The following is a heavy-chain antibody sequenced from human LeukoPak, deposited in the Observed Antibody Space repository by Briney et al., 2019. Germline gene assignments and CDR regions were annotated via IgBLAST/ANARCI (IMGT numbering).Heavy chain of an antibody. D-gene: IGHD3-16*01. J-gene: IGHJ6*03. CDR2: IYYSGST. CDR1: GGSISSYY. Sequence: PSETLSLTCTVSGGSISSYYWSWIRQPPGKGLEWIGYIYYSGSTNYNPSLKSRVTISVDTSKNQFSLKLSSVNAPDKAVYIRGRTELWTYSYMDVWDKGTTVT. V-gene: IGHV4-59*01. CDR3: GRTELWTYSYMDV.